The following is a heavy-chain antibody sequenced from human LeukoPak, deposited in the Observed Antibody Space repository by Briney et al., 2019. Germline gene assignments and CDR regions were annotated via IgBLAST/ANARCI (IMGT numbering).Heavy chain of an antibody. CDR3: ARAVNSYGSSNWFDP. D-gene: IGHD5-18*01. J-gene: IGHJ5*02. CDR2: ISAYNGNT. CDR1: GYTFTSYG. Sequence: GASVKVSCKASGYTFTSYGISWVRQAPGQGLEWMGWISAYNGNTNYAQKLQGRVTMTTDTSTSTAYMELRSLRSDDTAVYYCARAVNSYGSSNWFDPWGQGTLVTVSS. V-gene: IGHV1-18*01.